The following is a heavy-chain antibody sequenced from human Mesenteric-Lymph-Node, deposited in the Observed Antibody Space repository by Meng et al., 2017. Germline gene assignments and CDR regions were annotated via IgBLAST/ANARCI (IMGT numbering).Heavy chain of an antibody. D-gene: IGHD6-19*01. V-gene: IGHV3-74*01. CDR2: INSDGSST. CDR3: AITGITVAGTIDY. J-gene: IGHJ4*02. Sequence: GGSLRLSCAASGFTFSSYWMHWVRQAPGKGLVWVSRINSDGSSTTYADSVKGRFTISRDNAKNTLYLQMNSLRAEDTALYYCAITGITVAGTIDYWGQGTLVTVSS. CDR1: GFTFSSYW.